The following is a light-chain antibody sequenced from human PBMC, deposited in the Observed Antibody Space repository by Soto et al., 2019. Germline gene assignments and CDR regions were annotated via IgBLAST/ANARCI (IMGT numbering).Light chain of an antibody. J-gene: IGLJ2*01. CDR2: EVS. Sequence: QSALTQPPSASGSPGQSVTISCTGTSSDVGGYNYVSWYQQHPGKAPKLMIYEVSKRPSGVPDRFSGSKSGNTASLTVSGLQAEDEADDYCSSYAGSNIVVFGGGTELTVL. V-gene: IGLV2-8*01. CDR1: SSDVGGYNY. CDR3: SSYAGSNIVV.